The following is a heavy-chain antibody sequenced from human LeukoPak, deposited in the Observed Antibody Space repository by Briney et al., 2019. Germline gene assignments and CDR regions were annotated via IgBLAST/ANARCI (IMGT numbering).Heavy chain of an antibody. CDR2: IYTSGST. D-gene: IGHD3-3*01. CDR3: ARDLGFVRFDAFDI. Sequence: PSETLSLTCTVSGGSISSYYWSWIRQPAGKGLEWIGRIYTSGSTNYNPSLKSRVTMSVDTSKNQFSLKLSSVTAADTAVYYCARDLGFVRFDAFDIWGQGTMVTVSS. CDR1: GGSISSYY. V-gene: IGHV4-4*07. J-gene: IGHJ3*02.